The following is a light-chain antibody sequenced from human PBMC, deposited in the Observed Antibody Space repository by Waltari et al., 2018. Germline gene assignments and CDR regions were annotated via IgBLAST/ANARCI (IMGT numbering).Light chain of an antibody. CDR3: QQRRNWPLT. V-gene: IGKV3-11*01. CDR1: QSLSNY. J-gene: IGKJ4*01. CDR2: DTS. Sequence: DIVLKQSPATLSLSPGERATLSCRASQSLSNYLAWYQQKPGQAPRLLIYDTSNRATGIPARFSGSGFGTDFTLTISSLEPEDFAVYDCQQRRNWPLTCGGGTKVEIK.